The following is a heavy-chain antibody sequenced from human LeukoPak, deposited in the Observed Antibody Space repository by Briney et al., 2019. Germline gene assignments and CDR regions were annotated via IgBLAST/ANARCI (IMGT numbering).Heavy chain of an antibody. CDR1: GFTFNSYS. J-gene: IGHJ6*03. D-gene: IGHD2-2*01. CDR2: ISSSSSTI. V-gene: IGHV3-48*01. Sequence: GGSLRLSCAASGFTFNSYSMNWVRQAPGKGLEWVSYISSSSSTIYYADSVKGRFTISRDNAKNSLYLQMNSLRAEDTAVYYCARDQPSYCSSTSCPMHYYYMDVWAKGPRSPSP. CDR3: ARDQPSYCSSTSCPMHYYYMDV.